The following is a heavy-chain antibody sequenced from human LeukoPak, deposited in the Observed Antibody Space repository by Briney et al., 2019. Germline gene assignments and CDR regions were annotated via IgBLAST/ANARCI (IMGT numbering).Heavy chain of an antibody. J-gene: IGHJ3*02. CDR3: ARDLVSGAYTFDT. CDR2: ISSTGITK. V-gene: IGHV3-48*03. CDR1: GFTFSNFG. D-gene: IGHD3-16*01. Sequence: GGSLRLSCAASGFTFSNFGLNWVRQAPGKGLQWVSFISSTGITKYYADSVRGRLTISRDNTRNSLYLRMSSLRAEDTAVYYCARDLVSGAYTFDTWGQGTVVTVSS.